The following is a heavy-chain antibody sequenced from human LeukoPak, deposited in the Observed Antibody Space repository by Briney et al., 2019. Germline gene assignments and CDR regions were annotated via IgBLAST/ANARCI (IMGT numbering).Heavy chain of an antibody. D-gene: IGHD3-10*01. J-gene: IGHJ6*03. CDR2: IIPIFGTA. Sequence: SVKVSCKASGYTFTSYGISWVRQAPGQGLEWMGGIIPIFGTANYAQKFQGRVTITTDESTSTAYMELSSLRSEDTAVYYCARGPYGSGSQYYYYYYYMDVWGKGTTVTVSS. CDR3: ARGPYGSGSQYYYYYYYMDV. CDR1: GYTFTSYG. V-gene: IGHV1-69*05.